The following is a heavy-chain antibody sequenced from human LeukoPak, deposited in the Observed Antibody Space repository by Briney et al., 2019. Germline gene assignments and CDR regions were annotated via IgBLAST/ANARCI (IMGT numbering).Heavy chain of an antibody. Sequence: GGSLRLSCAASGFTFSSYAMSWVRQAPGKGQEWVSAISGSGGSTYYADSVKGRFTISRDNSKNTLYLQMNSLRAEDTAVYYCAKDITGTTESFDYWGQGTLVTVSS. CDR1: GFTFSSYA. J-gene: IGHJ4*02. CDR2: ISGSGGST. V-gene: IGHV3-23*01. D-gene: IGHD1-20*01. CDR3: AKDITGTTESFDY.